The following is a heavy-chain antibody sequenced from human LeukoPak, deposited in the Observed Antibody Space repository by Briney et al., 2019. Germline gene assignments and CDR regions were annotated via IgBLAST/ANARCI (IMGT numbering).Heavy chain of an antibody. V-gene: IGHV4-34*01. CDR2: INHSGST. CDR1: GGSFSGYY. CDR3: AARDVLTGLHDY. J-gene: IGHJ4*01. D-gene: IGHD3-9*01. Sequence: SETLSLTCAVYGGSFSGYYWSWIRQPPGKGLEWIGEINHSGSTNYNPSLKSRVTISVDTSKSQFSLKLSSVTAADTAVYYCAARDVLTGLHDYWGHGTLVTVSS.